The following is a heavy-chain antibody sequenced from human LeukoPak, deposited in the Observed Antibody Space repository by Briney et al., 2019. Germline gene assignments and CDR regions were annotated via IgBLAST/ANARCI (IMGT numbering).Heavy chain of an antibody. CDR3: ARGDIVVVPAAKGGWFDP. Sequence: SETLSLTCAVYGGSFSGYYWSWIRQPPGKGLEWIGEINHSGSTNYNPSLKSRVTISVDTSKNQFSLKLSSVTAADTAVYYCARGDIVVVPAAKGGWFDPWGQGTLVTVSS. CDR2: INHSGST. CDR1: GGSFSGYY. V-gene: IGHV4-34*01. J-gene: IGHJ5*02. D-gene: IGHD2-2*01.